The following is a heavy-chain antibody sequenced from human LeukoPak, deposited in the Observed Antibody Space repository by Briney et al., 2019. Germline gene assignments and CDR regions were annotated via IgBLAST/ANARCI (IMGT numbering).Heavy chain of an antibody. CDR2: ISFDGSKK. J-gene: IGHJ6*02. D-gene: IGHD4-17*01. V-gene: IGHV3-30-3*01. CDR3: ARGRDYGDPGYGLDV. Sequence: GGSLRFSCAASGFSFRSFAMHWVRQAPGKGLEWVAVISFDGSKKYYGDSVKGRFTISRDNVKNTLYLQMNRLRVEDTAVYYCARGRDYGDPGYGLDVWGQGTTVTVSS. CDR1: GFSFRSFA.